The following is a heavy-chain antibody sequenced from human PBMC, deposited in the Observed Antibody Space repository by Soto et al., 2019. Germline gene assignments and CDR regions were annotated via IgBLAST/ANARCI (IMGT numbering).Heavy chain of an antibody. Sequence: PGGSLRLSCAASGFTFSSYAMSWVRQAPGKGLEWVSAISGSGGSTYYADSAKGRFTISRDNSKNTLYLQMNSLRAEDTAVYYCAKDAAAAGIFENYYYGMDVWGQGTTVTVSS. CDR2: ISGSGGST. V-gene: IGHV3-23*01. CDR1: GFTFSSYA. CDR3: AKDAAAAGIFENYYYGMDV. J-gene: IGHJ6*02. D-gene: IGHD6-13*01.